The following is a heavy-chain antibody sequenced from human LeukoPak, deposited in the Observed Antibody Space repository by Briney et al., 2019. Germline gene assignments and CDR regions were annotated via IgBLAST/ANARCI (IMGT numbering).Heavy chain of an antibody. J-gene: IGHJ6*02. CDR2: ISGSGGST. D-gene: IGHD2-15*01. V-gene: IGHV3-23*01. CDR3: AKDRSIVVVVAATSYYYGMDV. Sequence: GGSLSLSCVASGFSISSYAMTWVRQAPGKGLERVSAISGSGGSTSYADSVKGRFTISRDNSKNTLYLQMNSLRAEDTAVYYCAKDRSIVVVVAATSYYYGMDVWGQGTTVTVSS. CDR1: GFSISSYA.